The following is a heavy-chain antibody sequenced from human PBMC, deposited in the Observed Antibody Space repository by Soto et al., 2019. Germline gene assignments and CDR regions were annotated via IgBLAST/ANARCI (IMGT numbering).Heavy chain of an antibody. CDR2: CTDGNT. V-gene: IGHV3-23*01. CDR1: GFTFRSYG. D-gene: IGHD6-19*01. CDR3: AKAYSTGWKVYYYDY. Sequence: EVQLLESGGGLVQPGGSLRLSCAAAGFTFRSYGMSWGRQAPGKGLEWVSSCTDGNTYYADSVKGRFTISRDNSKDTLYLQMNSLGAEDTAIYYCAKAYSTGWKVYYYDYWGQGTLVTVSS. J-gene: IGHJ4*02.